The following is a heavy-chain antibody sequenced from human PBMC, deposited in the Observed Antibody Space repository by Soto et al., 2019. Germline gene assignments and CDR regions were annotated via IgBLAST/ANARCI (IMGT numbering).Heavy chain of an antibody. D-gene: IGHD2-2*02. CDR3: ARFVRSCSGTTCYTRADV. CDR1: GGSVSSDTHY. CDR2: IYSRGST. Sequence: QVQLQESGPGLVKPSETLSLTCTVSGGSVSSDTHYWSWIRQPPGKRLEWIGFIYSRGSTNYNPSLNSRVTMSVDTSKNQFSLKLRSVIVADTAVYHCARFVRSCSGTTCYTRADVWGQGTTVTVSS. V-gene: IGHV4-61*01. J-gene: IGHJ6*02.